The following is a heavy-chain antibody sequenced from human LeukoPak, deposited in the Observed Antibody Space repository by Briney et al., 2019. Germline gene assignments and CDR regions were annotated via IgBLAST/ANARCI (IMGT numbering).Heavy chain of an antibody. D-gene: IGHD3-10*01. J-gene: IGHJ3*02. V-gene: IGHV3-48*04. Sequence: GGSLRLSCAASGFTFSSYSMNWVRQAPGKGLEWVSYISSSSSTIYYADSVKGRFTISRDNAKNSLYLQMNSLRAEDTAVYYCANPQRVRGVITDAFDIWGQGTMVTVSS. CDR3: ANPQRVRGVITDAFDI. CDR2: ISSSSSTI. CDR1: GFTFSSYS.